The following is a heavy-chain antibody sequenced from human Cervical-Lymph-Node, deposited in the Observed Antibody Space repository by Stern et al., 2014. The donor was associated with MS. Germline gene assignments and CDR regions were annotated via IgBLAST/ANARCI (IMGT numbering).Heavy chain of an antibody. V-gene: IGHV1-69*01. J-gene: IGHJ4*02. Sequence: VQLVQSGAEVKKPGSSVKVSCKASGDTFNNFDIGWVRQATGQGPEWLGGITPLFGEANYAQRLQDRVTFTADESTSTTYMELSRLRSEDTAIYYCARHQGGVAAFWGQGTLVTVSS. CDR2: ITPLFGEA. CDR1: GDTFNNFD. D-gene: IGHD6-13*01. CDR3: ARHQGGVAAF.